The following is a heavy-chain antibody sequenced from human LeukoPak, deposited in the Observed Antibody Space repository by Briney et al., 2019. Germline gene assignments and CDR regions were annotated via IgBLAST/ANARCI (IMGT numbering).Heavy chain of an antibody. CDR3: AKDRGDPVWYFDY. V-gene: IGHV3-30*18. Sequence: GRSLQLSCAASGFTFSSYGMHGVRQAPGKGREWVAVISYDGSNKYYADSVKGRFTISRDNSKNTLYLQMNSLRAEDTAVYYCAKDRGDPVWYFDYWGQGTLVTVSS. D-gene: IGHD2-8*01. J-gene: IGHJ4*02. CDR2: ISYDGSNK. CDR1: GFTFSSYG.